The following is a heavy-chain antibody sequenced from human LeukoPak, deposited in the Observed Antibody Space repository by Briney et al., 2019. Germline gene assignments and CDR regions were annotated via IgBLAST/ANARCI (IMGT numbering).Heavy chain of an antibody. J-gene: IGHJ4*02. Sequence: GGSLRLSCTASGFTFGDYAMSWVRQAPGKGLEWVGFIRSKAYGGTTEYAASVKGRFTISRDDSKSIAHLQMNSLKTEDTAVYYCTASPPRGERRLDYWGQGTLVTVSS. D-gene: IGHD1-1*01. CDR3: TASPPRGERRLDY. V-gene: IGHV3-49*04. CDR1: GFTFGDYA. CDR2: IRSKAYGGTT.